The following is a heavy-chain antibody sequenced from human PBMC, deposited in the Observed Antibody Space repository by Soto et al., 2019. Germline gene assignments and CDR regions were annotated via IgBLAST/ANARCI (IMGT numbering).Heavy chain of an antibody. CDR2: IYYSGST. J-gene: IGHJ5*02. CDR1: GGSISSSSYY. V-gene: IGHV4-39*01. Sequence: GPGPQPPSETLSLTCTVSGGSISSSSYYWGWIRQPPGKGLGWIGSIYYSGSTYYNPYLKSRVTISVDTSKNQFSLKLSSVTAADMAVYYCARRPGIAVAGTYNWFDPWGQGTLVTVSS. D-gene: IGHD6-19*01. CDR3: ARRPGIAVAGTYNWFDP.